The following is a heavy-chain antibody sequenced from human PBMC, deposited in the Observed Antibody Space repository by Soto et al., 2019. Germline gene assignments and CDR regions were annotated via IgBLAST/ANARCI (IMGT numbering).Heavy chain of an antibody. V-gene: IGHV4-34*01. D-gene: IGHD4-17*01. CDR2: INHSGST. Sequence: SETLSLTCAVYGGSFSGYYWSWIRQPPGKGLEWIGEINHSGSTNYNPSLKSRVTISVDTSKNQFSLKLSSVTAADTAVYYCARPTYGDYFDYWGQGTLVTVSS. CDR3: ARPTYGDYFDY. CDR1: GGSFSGYY. J-gene: IGHJ4*02.